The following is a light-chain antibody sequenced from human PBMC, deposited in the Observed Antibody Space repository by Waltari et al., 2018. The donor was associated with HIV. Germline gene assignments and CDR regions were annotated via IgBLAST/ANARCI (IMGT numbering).Light chain of an antibody. Sequence: IQMPQSPAYSPASVADRVTITCRASQGISTWLAWYQQKTGKVPQLLIHGAPSVHSGVPSRFNGSGSGTQFSLTISSLQSEDFATYYCQQTNGLPLAFGGGTTV. CDR2: GAP. CDR3: QQTNGLPLA. J-gene: IGKJ4*01. CDR1: QGISTW. V-gene: IGKV1-12*01.